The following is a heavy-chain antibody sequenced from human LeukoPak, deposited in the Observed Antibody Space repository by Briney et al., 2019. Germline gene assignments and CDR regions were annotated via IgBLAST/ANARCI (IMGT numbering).Heavy chain of an antibody. CDR1: GGTFSSYA. J-gene: IGHJ4*02. D-gene: IGHD6-19*01. CDR2: IIPIFGTA. CDR3: ARLLYKTYSSGWYEGFDY. Sequence: RASVKVSCKASGGTFSSYAISWVRQAPGQGLEWMGGIIPIFGTANYAQKFQGRVTITADESTSTAYMELSSLRSEDTAVYYCARLLYKTYSSGWYEGFDYWGQGNLVTVSS. V-gene: IGHV1-69*13.